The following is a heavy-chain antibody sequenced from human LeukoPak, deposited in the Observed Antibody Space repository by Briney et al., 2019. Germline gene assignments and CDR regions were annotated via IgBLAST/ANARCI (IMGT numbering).Heavy chain of an antibody. CDR2: IYYSGST. D-gene: IGHD6-6*01. CDR3: AREDSGSSVPY. CDR1: GGSISSYY. Sequence: PSETLSLTCTASGGSISSYYWSWIRQPPGKGLEWIGYIYYSGSTNYNPSLKSRVTISVDTSKNQFSLKLSSVTAADTAVYYCAREDSGSSVPYWGQGTLVTVSS. J-gene: IGHJ4*02. V-gene: IGHV4-59*01.